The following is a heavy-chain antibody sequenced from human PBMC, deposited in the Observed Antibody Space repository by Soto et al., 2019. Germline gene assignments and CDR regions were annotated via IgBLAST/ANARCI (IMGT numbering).Heavy chain of an antibody. D-gene: IGHD3-22*01. J-gene: IGHJ3*02. CDR2: IYYSGST. CDR3: ARHPTYYYDSSGYPRGFDI. V-gene: IGHV4-61*01. Sequence: SETLSLTCTVSGGSVSSGSYYWSWIRQPPGKGLEWIGYIYYSGSTNYNPSLKSRVTISVDTSKNQFSLNLSSVTAADTAVYYCARHPTYYYDSSGYPRGFDIWGQGTIVT. CDR1: GGSVSSGSYY.